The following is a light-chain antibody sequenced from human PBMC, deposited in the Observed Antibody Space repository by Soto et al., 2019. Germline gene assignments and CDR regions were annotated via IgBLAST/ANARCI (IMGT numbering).Light chain of an antibody. V-gene: IGKV3-20*01. CDR3: QPFGSSPGFT. CDR1: QNINSRY. J-gene: IGKJ3*01. Sequence: EIVLTQSPGTLSLSPGERATLSCRASQNINSRYLAWYQQKPGQAPRRLSYGASSRATGIPDRFSGSGSGTDFTLTISSLEPEDFAVYYCQPFGSSPGFTFGPGTKVDIK. CDR2: GAS.